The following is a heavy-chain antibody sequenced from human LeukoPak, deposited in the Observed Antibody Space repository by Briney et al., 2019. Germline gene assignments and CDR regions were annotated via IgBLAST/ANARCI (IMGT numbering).Heavy chain of an antibody. V-gene: IGHV3-7*01. CDR2: IKGDGSEK. Sequence: GGSLKLSCAASGFTISNLWMTWVRQAPGKGLECVANIKGDGSEKNYVDSVKGRFTISRDDAKNSLYLQMSSLRAEDTAVYYCVKQAGVHWGQGTLVTVSS. D-gene: IGHD6-19*01. CDR3: VKQAGVH. CDR1: GFTISNLW. J-gene: IGHJ4*02.